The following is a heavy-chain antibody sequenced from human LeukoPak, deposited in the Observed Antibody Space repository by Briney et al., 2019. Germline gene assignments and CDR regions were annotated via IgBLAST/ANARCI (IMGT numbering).Heavy chain of an antibody. Sequence: SVKVSCKASGGTFSSYAISWVRQAPGQGLEWMGGIIPIFGTANYAQKFQGRVTITTDESTSTAYMELSSLKSEDTAVYYCASSEIRITMGRGVIGDYYYMDVWGKGTRVTVSS. V-gene: IGHV1-69*05. D-gene: IGHD3-10*01. CDR2: IIPIFGTA. J-gene: IGHJ6*03. CDR1: GGTFSSYA. CDR3: ASSEIRITMGRGVIGDYYYMDV.